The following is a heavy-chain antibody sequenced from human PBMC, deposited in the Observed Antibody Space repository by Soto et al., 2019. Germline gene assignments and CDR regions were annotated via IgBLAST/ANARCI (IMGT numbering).Heavy chain of an antibody. V-gene: IGHV4-34*01. Sequence: SETLSLTCAVYGGSFSGYYWSWIGQPPGKGLEWIGEINHSGSTNYNPSLKSRVTISVDTSKNQFSLKLSSVTAADTAVYYCARSSSGVMMIWFDPWGQGTLVTVSS. CDR1: GGSFSGYY. J-gene: IGHJ5*02. CDR3: ARSSSGVMMIWFDP. CDR2: INHSGST. D-gene: IGHD3-16*01.